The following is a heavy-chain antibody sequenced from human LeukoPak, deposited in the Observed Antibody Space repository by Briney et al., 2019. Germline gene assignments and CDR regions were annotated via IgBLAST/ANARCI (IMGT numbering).Heavy chain of an antibody. J-gene: IGHJ6*02. V-gene: IGHV1-69*04. D-gene: IGHD3-3*01. Sequence: GASVKVSCKASGGTFSSYAISWVRQAPGQGLEWMGRIIPILGIANYAQKFQGRVTITADKSTSTAYMELSSLRSEDTAVYYCAREGTIFGVVIMSNYYYYGMDVWGQGTTVTVSS. CDR2: IIPILGIA. CDR1: GGTFSSYA. CDR3: AREGTIFGVVIMSNYYYYGMDV.